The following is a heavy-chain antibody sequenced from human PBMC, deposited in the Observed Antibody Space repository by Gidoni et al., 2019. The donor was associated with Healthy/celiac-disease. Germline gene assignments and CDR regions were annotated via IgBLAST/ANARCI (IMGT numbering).Heavy chain of an antibody. CDR3: ARAGGRVTTYYYGMDV. Sequence: QVQLVQSGAEVKKPGSSVQVSCKASGGTFCSYAISGVRQAPGQGLEWMGGIIPSFGTANYAQKFQGRVTITADKSTSTDYMELSSLRSEDTAVYYCARAGGRVTTYYYGMDVWGQGTTVTVSS. CDR2: IIPSFGTA. V-gene: IGHV1-69*06. D-gene: IGHD5-18*01. CDR1: GGTFCSYA. J-gene: IGHJ6*02.